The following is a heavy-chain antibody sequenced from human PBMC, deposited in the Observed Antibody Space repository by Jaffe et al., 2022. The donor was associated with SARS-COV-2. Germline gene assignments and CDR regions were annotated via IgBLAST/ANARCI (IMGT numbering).Heavy chain of an antibody. V-gene: IGHV3-43*01. Sequence: EVQLVESGGVVVQPGGSLRLSCAASGFTFDDYTMHWVRQAPGKGLEWVSLISWDGGSTYYADSVKGRFTISRDNSKNSLYLQMNSLRTEDTALYYCAKDSERSSSWEGLFYYYYYGMDVWGQGTTVTVSS. CDR1: GFTFDDYT. CDR2: ISWDGGST. D-gene: IGHD6-13*01. J-gene: IGHJ6*02. CDR3: AKDSERSSSWEGLFYYYYYGMDV.